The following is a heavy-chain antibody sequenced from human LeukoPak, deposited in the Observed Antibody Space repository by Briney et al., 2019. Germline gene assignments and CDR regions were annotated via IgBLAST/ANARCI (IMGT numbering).Heavy chain of an antibody. CDR2: IYYSGST. J-gene: IGHJ3*02. V-gene: IGHV4-59*01. CDR3: ARDLRGEWELPGAFDI. Sequence: PSETLSLTCTVSGGSISSYYWSWIRQPPGKGLEWIGYIYYSGSTNYSPSLKSRVTISVDTSKNQFSLKLSSVTAADTAVYYCARDLRGEWELPGAFDIWGQGTMVTVSS. CDR1: GGSISSYY. D-gene: IGHD1-26*01.